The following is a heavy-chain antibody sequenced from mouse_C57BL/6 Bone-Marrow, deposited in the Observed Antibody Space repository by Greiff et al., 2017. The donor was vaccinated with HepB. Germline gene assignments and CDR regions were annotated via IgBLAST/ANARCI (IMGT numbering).Heavy chain of an antibody. J-gene: IGHJ4*01. CDR1: GYSITSDY. CDR3: ARWARLGGYAMDY. Sequence: EVKLVESGPGLAKPSQSLSLTCSATGYSITSDYWNWIRKFPGNKLEYMGYISYSGSTYYNPSLKSRISITRDTSKNQYYLQLNSVTTEDTATYYCARWARLGGYAMDYWGQGTSVTVSS. CDR2: ISYSGST. V-gene: IGHV3-8*01. D-gene: IGHD4-1*01.